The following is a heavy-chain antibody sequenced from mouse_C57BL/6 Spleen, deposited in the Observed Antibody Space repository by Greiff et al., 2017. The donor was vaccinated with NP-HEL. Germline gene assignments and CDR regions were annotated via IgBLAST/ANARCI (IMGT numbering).Heavy chain of an antibody. D-gene: IGHD1-1*01. CDR1: GYTFTSYW. V-gene: IGHV1-64*01. J-gene: IGHJ3*01. CDR3: ARAKGDYYGSSSALFAY. CDR2: IHPSSGST. Sequence: QVQLQQPGAELVKPGASVKLSCKASGYTFTSYWMHWVKQRPGQGLEWIGMIHPSSGSTNYNEKFKSKATLTVDKSSSTAYMQISSLTSEDYAVSYCARAKGDYYGSSSALFAYWGQGTLVTVSA.